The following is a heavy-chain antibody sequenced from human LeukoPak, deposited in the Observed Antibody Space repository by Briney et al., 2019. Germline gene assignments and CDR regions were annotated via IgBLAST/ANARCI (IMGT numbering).Heavy chain of an antibody. Sequence: GGSLRLSCVVSEFTFNRCWMNWVRQAPGKGLEWVAHINPDGRDTYYVDSVKGRFTISRDNAQNSMYPQMNSLRVEDTAVYYCTSWGDTTAEYFQRWGQGTLVTVSS. D-gene: IGHD2-21*02. V-gene: IGHV3-7*01. CDR3: TSWGDTTAEYFQR. CDR1: EFTFNRCW. J-gene: IGHJ1*01. CDR2: INPDGRDT.